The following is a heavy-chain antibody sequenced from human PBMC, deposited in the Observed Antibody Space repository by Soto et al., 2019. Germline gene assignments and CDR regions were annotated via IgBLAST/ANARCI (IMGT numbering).Heavy chain of an antibody. CDR3: ARQGNSSTRFDY. CDR1: GESFSGFY. CDR2: INHSGSS. D-gene: IGHD2-2*01. Sequence: QVQLQQWGTGLLKPSETLSLTCAVYGESFSGFYWSWIRQPPGKGLEWIGEINHSGSSKYNPSLKGRVTIYVETSKNQFSLKLTSVTAGDTAVYYCARQGNSSTRFDYWGQGNLVTVSS. J-gene: IGHJ4*02. V-gene: IGHV4-34*01.